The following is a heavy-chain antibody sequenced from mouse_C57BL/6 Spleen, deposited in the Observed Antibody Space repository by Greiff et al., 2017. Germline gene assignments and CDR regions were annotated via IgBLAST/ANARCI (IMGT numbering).Heavy chain of an antibody. D-gene: IGHD2-3*01. Sequence: EVKLVESGGGLVKPGGSLKLSCAASGFTFSDYGMHWVRQAPEKGLEWVAYISSGSSTIYYADTVKGRFTISIDNAKNTLFLQLTSLRSEDTAMYYCAMCCYYSDWYFDVWGTGTTVTVSS. CDR3: AMCCYYSDWYFDV. V-gene: IGHV5-17*01. CDR2: ISSGSSTI. J-gene: IGHJ1*03. CDR1: GFTFSDYG.